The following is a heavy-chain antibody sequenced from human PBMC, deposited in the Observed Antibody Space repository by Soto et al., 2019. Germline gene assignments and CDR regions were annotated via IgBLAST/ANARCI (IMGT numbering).Heavy chain of an antibody. CDR2: IYYSGST. V-gene: IGHV4-39*01. CDR1: GGSISSSSYY. J-gene: IGHJ5*02. D-gene: IGHD3-3*01. Sequence: SETLSLTCTVFGGSISSSSYYWGWIRQPPGKGLEWIGSIYYSGSTYYNPSLKSRVTISVDTSKNQFSLKLSSVTAADAAVYYCARTSYYDFWSGSNWFDPWGQGTLVTVSS. CDR3: ARTSYYDFWSGSNWFDP.